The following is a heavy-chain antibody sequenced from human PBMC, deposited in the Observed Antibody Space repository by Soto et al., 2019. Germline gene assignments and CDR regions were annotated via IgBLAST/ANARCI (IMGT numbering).Heavy chain of an antibody. CDR2: ISTSGDVT. CDR3: AKDHEQWLVGGIDY. CDR1: GFTFSNSP. D-gene: IGHD6-19*01. Sequence: EVQVLESGGGLIQPGGSLRLSCAASGFTFSNSPMGWVRQAPGRGLEWVSSISTSGDVTYYIDSGKGRFTISRDNSRNTVYLQMNSLRAEDTAVYYCAKDHEQWLVGGIDYWGQGTLVTVSS. V-gene: IGHV3-23*01. J-gene: IGHJ4*02.